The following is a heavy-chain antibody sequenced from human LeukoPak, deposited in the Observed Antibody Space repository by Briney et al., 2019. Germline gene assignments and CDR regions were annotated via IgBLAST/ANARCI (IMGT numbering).Heavy chain of an antibody. Sequence: GGSLRLSCTASGFTFSNSGMHWVRQAPGKGLEWVAFIRYDGSNEFYVDSVKGRFTISRDNSMNTLNLQMSSLRPEDTAVYYCARSVAGITWFDPWGLGTLVTVSS. CDR1: GFTFSNSG. V-gene: IGHV3-30*02. J-gene: IGHJ5*02. CDR2: IRYDGSNE. CDR3: ARSVAGITWFDP. D-gene: IGHD6-19*01.